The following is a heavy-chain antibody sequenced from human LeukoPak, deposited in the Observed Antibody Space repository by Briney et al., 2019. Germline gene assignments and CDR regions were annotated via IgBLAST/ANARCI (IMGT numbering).Heavy chain of an antibody. CDR2: MSSSSSTI. D-gene: IGHD2-15*01. V-gene: IGHV3-48*01. Sequence: GGSLRLSCAASGFTFSSYWMSWVRQAPGKGLEWVSYMSSSSSTIYYADSVKGRFTISRDNAKNSLYLQMNSLRAEDTAVYYCARLGYCSGGSCYHAPSDYWGQGTLVTVSS. CDR1: GFTFSSYW. CDR3: ARLGYCSGGSCYHAPSDY. J-gene: IGHJ4*02.